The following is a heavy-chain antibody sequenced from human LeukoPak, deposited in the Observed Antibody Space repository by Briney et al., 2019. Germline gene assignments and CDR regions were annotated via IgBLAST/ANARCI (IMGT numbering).Heavy chain of an antibody. Sequence: SETLSLTCAVSGGSISSGGYSWSWIRQPPGKGLEWIGYINHSGSTNYNPSLKSRVTISVDTSKNQFSLKLSSVTAADTAVYYCARKRLYSSGWYYWGQGTLVTVSS. CDR3: ARKRLYSSGWYY. CDR2: INHSGST. D-gene: IGHD6-19*01. CDR1: GGSISSGGYS. V-gene: IGHV4-30-2*01. J-gene: IGHJ4*02.